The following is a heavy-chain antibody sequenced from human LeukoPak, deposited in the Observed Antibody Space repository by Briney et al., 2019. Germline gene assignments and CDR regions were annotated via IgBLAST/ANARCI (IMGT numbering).Heavy chain of an antibody. D-gene: IGHD7-27*01. Sequence: ASVKVSCKASGYTFTGYYMHWVRQAPGQGLEWMGWINPNSGGTSYAQKFQGRVTMTRDTSISTAYMELSRLRSDDTAVYYCAIRKITGGSYYGMDVWGQGTTVTVSS. CDR3: AIRKITGGSYYGMDV. CDR1: GYTFTGYY. V-gene: IGHV1-2*02. CDR2: INPNSGGT. J-gene: IGHJ6*02.